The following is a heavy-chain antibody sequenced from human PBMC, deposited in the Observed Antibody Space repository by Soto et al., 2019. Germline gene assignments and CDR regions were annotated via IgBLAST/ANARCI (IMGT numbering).Heavy chain of an antibody. CDR3: ARGRSSSWSEYFDY. Sequence: EVQLVESGGGLVKPGGSLRLSCAASGFTFSSYSMNWFRQSPGKGLEWVSSISSSSSYIYYADSVKGRFTISRDNAKNSLYLQMNSLRAEDTAVYYCARGRSSSWSEYFDYWGQGTLVTVSS. CDR1: GFTFSSYS. J-gene: IGHJ4*02. D-gene: IGHD6-13*01. V-gene: IGHV3-21*01. CDR2: ISSSSSYI.